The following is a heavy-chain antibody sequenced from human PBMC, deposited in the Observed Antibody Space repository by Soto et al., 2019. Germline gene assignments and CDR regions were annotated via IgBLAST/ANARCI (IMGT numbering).Heavy chain of an antibody. J-gene: IGHJ4*02. Sequence: SETLSLTCTVSGGSISSYDWSWIRQPPGKGLEWIGYIYYSGSTNYNPSLKSRVTISVDTSKNQFSLKLSSVTAADTAVYYCARLPTYDILTGYWSQGTLVTVSS. CDR3: ARLPTYDILTGY. CDR2: IYYSGST. V-gene: IGHV4-59*08. CDR1: GGSISSYD. D-gene: IGHD3-9*01.